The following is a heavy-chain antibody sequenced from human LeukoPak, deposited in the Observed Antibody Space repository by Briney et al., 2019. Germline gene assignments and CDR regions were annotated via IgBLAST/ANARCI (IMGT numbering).Heavy chain of an antibody. V-gene: IGHV3-23*01. Sequence: GGSLRLSCAASGFTFSSYAMSWVCQAPGKGLEWVSAISGSGGSTYYADSVKGRFTISRDNSKNTLYLQMNSLRAEDTAVYCCAKDDRNFWSGYWFDYWGQGTLVTVSS. CDR3: AKDDRNFWSGYWFDY. D-gene: IGHD3-3*01. CDR1: GFTFSSYA. CDR2: ISGSGGST. J-gene: IGHJ4*02.